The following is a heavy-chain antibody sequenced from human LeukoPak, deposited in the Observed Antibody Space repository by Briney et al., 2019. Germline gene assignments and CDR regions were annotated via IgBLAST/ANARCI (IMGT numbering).Heavy chain of an antibody. CDR2: IYYTGST. J-gene: IGHJ4*02. CDR1: GGSISSGDYY. V-gene: IGHV4-39*01. D-gene: IGHD1-26*01. CDR3: ARRLGGSDYLDY. Sequence: PSQTLSLTCTVSGGSISSGDYYWGWIRQPPGKGLEWIGTIYYTGSTYYNPSLKSRVTISVDTSKNQFSLKLSSVTAPDTAVYYCARRLGGSDYLDYWGQGTLVTVSS.